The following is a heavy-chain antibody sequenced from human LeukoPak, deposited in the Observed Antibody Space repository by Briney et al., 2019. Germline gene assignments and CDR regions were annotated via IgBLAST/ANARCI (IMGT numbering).Heavy chain of an antibody. J-gene: IGHJ4*02. D-gene: IGHD6-6*01. Sequence: SETLSLTCTVSGGSISSSSYYWSWIRQPPGKGLEWIGYIYYSGSTNYNPSLKSRVTISVDTSKNQFSLKLSSVTAADTAVYYCARSTAALVMIFDYWGQGTLVTVSS. CDR2: IYYSGST. CDR3: ARSTAALVMIFDY. CDR1: GGSISSSSYY. V-gene: IGHV4-61*01.